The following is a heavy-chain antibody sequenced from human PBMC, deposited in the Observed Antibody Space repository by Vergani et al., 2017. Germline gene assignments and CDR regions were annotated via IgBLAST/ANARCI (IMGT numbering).Heavy chain of an antibody. D-gene: IGHD2-15*01. Sequence: QVQLVQSGAEVKKPGASVKVSCKASGYTFTSYYMHWVRQAPGQGLEWMGIINPSGGSTSYAQKFQGRVTMTRDKYTSTGYMELSSLRSEDTAVYYCARAQSTLGYCSGGSCYPFDYWGQGTLVTVSS. CDR1: GYTFTSYY. J-gene: IGHJ4*02. CDR2: INPSGGST. CDR3: ARAQSTLGYCSGGSCYPFDY. V-gene: IGHV1-46*01.